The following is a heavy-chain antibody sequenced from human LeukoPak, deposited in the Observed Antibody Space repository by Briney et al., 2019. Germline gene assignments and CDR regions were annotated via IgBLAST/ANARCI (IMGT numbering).Heavy chain of an antibody. V-gene: IGHV4-34*01. J-gene: IGHJ3*02. CDR3: ARPIQLWADDDAFDI. Sequence: SETLSLTCAVYGGSFSGYYWSWIRQPPGKGLEWLGEINHSGSTNYNPSLKSRVTISVDTSKNQFSLKLSSVTAADTAVYYCARPIQLWADDDAFDIWGQGTMVTVSS. CDR2: INHSGST. D-gene: IGHD5-18*01. CDR1: GGSFSGYY.